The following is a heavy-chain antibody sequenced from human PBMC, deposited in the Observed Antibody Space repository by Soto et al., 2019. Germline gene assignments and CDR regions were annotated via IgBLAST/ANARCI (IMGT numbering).Heavy chain of an antibody. J-gene: IGHJ6*02. CDR1: GYSFTSYW. CDR3: ARQGVDTAMEYYYYGMDV. CDR2: IDPSDSYT. Sequence: PGESLKISCKGSGYSFTSYWISWVRQMPGKGLEWMGRIDPSDSYTNYSPSFQGHVTISADKSISTAYLQWSSLKASDTAMYYCARQGVDTAMEYYYYGMDVWGQGTTVTVSS. D-gene: IGHD5-18*01. V-gene: IGHV5-10-1*01.